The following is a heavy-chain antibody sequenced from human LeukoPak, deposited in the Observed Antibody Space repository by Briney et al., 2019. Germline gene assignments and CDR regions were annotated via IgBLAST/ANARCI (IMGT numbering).Heavy chain of an antibody. CDR1: GYSFTSYW. CDR3: ARFGVTMTIRGAFDI. V-gene: IGHV5-51*01. D-gene: IGHD3-22*01. CDR2: IYPGDSDT. J-gene: IGHJ3*02. Sequence: GESLKISCKGSGYSFTSYWIGWVRQMPGKGLEWMGIIYPGDSDTRYSPSFQGQVTISADKSISTAYLQWSSLKASDTAMYYCARFGVTMTIRGAFDIWGQGTMVTVSS.